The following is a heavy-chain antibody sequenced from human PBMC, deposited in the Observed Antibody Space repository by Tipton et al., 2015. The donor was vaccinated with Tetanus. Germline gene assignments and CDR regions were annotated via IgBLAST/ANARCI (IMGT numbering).Heavy chain of an antibody. D-gene: IGHD1-26*01. V-gene: IGHV4-59*01. J-gene: IGHJ5*02. CDR1: GGSISSYY. Sequence: TLSLTCTVSGGSISSYYWSWIRQPPGKGLEWIGNVYSSGSTYYNPSLKGRATISVDTSTTQFSLRLNSVTAADTAIYYCARDHRLSASYAGWFDPWGQGTLVTVSS. CDR3: ARDHRLSASYAGWFDP. CDR2: VYSSGST.